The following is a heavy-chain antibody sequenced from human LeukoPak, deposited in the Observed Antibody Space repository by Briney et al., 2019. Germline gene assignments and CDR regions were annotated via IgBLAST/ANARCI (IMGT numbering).Heavy chain of an antibody. CDR1: GGTVSSYA. CDR2: IIPIFGTA. Sequence: SVKVSCKASGGTVSSYAISWVRQAPGQGLEWMGGIIPIFGTANYAQKFQGRVTITTDESTSTAYMELSSLRSEDTAVYYCARGERKYYYGSGSYYPTWGQGTLVTVSS. V-gene: IGHV1-69*05. CDR3: ARGERKYYYGSGSYYPT. J-gene: IGHJ5*02. D-gene: IGHD3-10*01.